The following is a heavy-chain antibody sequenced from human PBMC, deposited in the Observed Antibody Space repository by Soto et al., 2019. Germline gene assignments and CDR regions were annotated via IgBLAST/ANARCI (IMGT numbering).Heavy chain of an antibody. J-gene: IGHJ6*02. D-gene: IGHD3-16*01. Sequence: QVQLRESGPGLVMPSQTLSLTCTVSGDSIGSGNKYWSWIRQAPGKVLEWIGYIFSSGTTYYNPSLKSRITMSLDTSQNQFSLKLNSVTAADTAVYFCARVPSPFDFYYAMDVWGQGTTVTVSS. V-gene: IGHV4-30-4*01. CDR2: IFSSGTT. CDR1: GDSIGSGNKY. CDR3: ARVPSPFDFYYAMDV.